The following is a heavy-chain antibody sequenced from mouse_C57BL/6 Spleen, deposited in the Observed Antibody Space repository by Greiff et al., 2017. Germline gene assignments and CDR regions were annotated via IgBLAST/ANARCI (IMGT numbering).Heavy chain of an antibody. V-gene: IGHV1-55*01. J-gene: IGHJ2*01. Sequence: QVQLQQPGAELVKPGASVKMSCKASGYTFTSYWITWVKKRPGQGLEWIGDIYPGSGSTNYNEKFKSKATLTVDTSSSTAYMQLSSLTSEDSAVYYCARSPYYYGSSYDYWGQGTTLTFSS. CDR3: ARSPYYYGSSYDY. D-gene: IGHD1-1*01. CDR2: IYPGSGST. CDR1: GYTFTSYW.